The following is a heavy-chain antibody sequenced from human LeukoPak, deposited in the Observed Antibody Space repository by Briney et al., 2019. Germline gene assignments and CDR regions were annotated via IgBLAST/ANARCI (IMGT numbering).Heavy chain of an antibody. CDR2: IYTSGST. V-gene: IGHV4-61*02. CDR3: ARDRYYYDTSGYYSAFDT. D-gene: IGHD3-22*01. Sequence: SETLSLTCTVSGGSISSSSYYWGWIRQPAGKGLEWIGRIYTSGSTNYNPSLKSRVTISVDTSKNQFSLKVTSVTAADTAVYYCARDRYYYDTSGYYSAFDTWGQGTMVTVSS. J-gene: IGHJ3*02. CDR1: GGSISSSSYY.